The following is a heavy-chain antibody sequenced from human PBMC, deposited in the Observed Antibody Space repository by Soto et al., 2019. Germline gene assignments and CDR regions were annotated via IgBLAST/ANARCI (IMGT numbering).Heavy chain of an antibody. J-gene: IGHJ6*02. CDR2: TYYRSKWYN. D-gene: IGHD2-2*02. Sequence: SQTLSLTCAISGDSVSSNSAAWNWIRQSPSRGLEWLGRTYYRSKWYNDYAVSVKSRITINPDTSKNQFSLQLNSVTPEDTAVYYCARVDIVAVPAAIPGGTYYYYGMDVWGQGTTVTVSS. CDR3: ARVDIVAVPAAIPGGTYYYYGMDV. V-gene: IGHV6-1*01. CDR1: GDSVSSNSAA.